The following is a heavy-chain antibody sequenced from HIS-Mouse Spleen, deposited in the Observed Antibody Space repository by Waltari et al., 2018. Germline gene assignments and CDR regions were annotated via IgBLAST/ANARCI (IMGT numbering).Heavy chain of an antibody. J-gene: IGHJ4*02. V-gene: IGHV2-70*01. D-gene: IGHD1-7*01. CDR3: ARIQAGKLELPFDY. Sequence: QVTLRESGPALVKPTQTLTLTCTFSGFSLSTTGLCVSWILQPPGKPLEWLALIDWDDDKYYSTSLKTRVTISKDTSKNQVVLTMTNMDPVDTATYYCARIQAGKLELPFDYWGQGTLVTVSS. CDR2: IDWDDDK. CDR1: GFSLSTTGLC.